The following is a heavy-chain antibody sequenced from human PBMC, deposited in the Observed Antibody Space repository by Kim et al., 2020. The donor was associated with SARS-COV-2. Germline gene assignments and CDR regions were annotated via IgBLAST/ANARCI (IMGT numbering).Heavy chain of an antibody. CDR3: AKDSTGDHAFNI. CDR1: GFTFDGYA. CDR2: ISWNSGSI. Sequence: GGSLRLSCAASGFTFDGYAMHWVRQAPGKGLEWVSGISWNSGSIGYADSVKGRFTISRDNAKNSLYLQMNSLRAEDTALYYCAKDSTGDHAFNIWGQGTMGTVSS. V-gene: IGHV3-9*01. J-gene: IGHJ3*02. D-gene: IGHD7-27*01.